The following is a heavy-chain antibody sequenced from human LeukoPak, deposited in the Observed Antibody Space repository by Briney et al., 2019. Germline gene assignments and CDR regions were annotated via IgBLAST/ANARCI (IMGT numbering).Heavy chain of an antibody. D-gene: IGHD4-17*01. J-gene: IGHJ4*02. Sequence: PSETLSLTCTVSGGSISSYYWSWIRQPAGKGLEWIGRIYTSGSTNYNPSLKSRVTMPVDTSKNQFSLKLSSVTAADTAVYYCAREGDVTGYGDYLILDYWGQGTLVTVSS. V-gene: IGHV4-4*07. CDR3: AREGDVTGYGDYLILDY. CDR1: GGSISSYY. CDR2: IYTSGST.